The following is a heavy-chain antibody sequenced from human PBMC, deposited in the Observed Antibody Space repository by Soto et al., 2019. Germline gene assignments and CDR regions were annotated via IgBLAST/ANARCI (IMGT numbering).Heavy chain of an antibody. D-gene: IGHD3-16*01. J-gene: IGHJ2*01. CDR2: IKQDGSEN. CDR1: GFTFGRYW. CDR3: ARCATIPFDYLYFDL. V-gene: IGHV3-7*03. Sequence: HPGGSLRLSCVASGFTFGRYWMSWVRKAPGKGLEWVANIKQDGSENDYVDSVKGRFTISGDNAKNSLYLQMHSLRAEDTAVYYCARCATIPFDYLYFDLWGRGALVTVSS.